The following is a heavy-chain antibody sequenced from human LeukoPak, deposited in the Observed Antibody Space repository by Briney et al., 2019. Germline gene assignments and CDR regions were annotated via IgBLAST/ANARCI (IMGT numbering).Heavy chain of an antibody. V-gene: IGHV3-7*03. CDR1: EFIFSDYW. Sequence: GGSLRLSCAASEFIFSDYWMSWVRQAPGKGLEWVSNIKNGGSEKKYVDSVKGRFAISRDDAKSTLYLQMDSLSGDDTAVYYCARGIGGWFDSWGRGTLVTVSS. J-gene: IGHJ5*01. D-gene: IGHD3-10*01. CDR3: ARGIGGWFDS. CDR2: IKNGGSEK.